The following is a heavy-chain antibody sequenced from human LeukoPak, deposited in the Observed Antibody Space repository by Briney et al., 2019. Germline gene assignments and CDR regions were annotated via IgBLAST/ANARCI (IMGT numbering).Heavy chain of an antibody. CDR2: INHSGST. CDR3: ARVSYYDSSGYRPESY. J-gene: IGHJ4*02. V-gene: IGHV4-34*01. Sequence: SETLSLTCAVYGGSFSGYYWNWIRQPPGKGLEWIGEINHSGSTNYNPSLKSRVTISVDTSKNQFSLKLSSVTAADTAVYYCARVSYYDSSGYRPESYWGQGTLVTVSS. CDR1: GGSFSGYY. D-gene: IGHD3-22*01.